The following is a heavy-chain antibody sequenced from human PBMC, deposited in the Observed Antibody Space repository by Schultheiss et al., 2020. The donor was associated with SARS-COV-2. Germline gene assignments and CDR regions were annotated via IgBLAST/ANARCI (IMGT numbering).Heavy chain of an antibody. CDR2: ISSTSSAI. J-gene: IGHJ5*02. Sequence: GSLRLSCAASGFSFSSYEMNWVRQAPGKGLEWLSYISSTSSAIYSADSVKDRFTISRDNANNFLYLQMNSLRVEDTAVYYCARGYYGDYSSSWFDPLGQGALVTVAS. D-gene: IGHD4-17*01. CDR3: ARGYYGDYSSSWFDP. CDR1: GFSFSSYE. V-gene: IGHV3-48*03.